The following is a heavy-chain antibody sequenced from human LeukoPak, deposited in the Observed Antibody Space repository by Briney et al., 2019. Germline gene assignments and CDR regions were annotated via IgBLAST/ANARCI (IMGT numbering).Heavy chain of an antibody. CDR1: GGTFSSYA. CDR3: AIAPYYYDSSGYSQGGYYYYYMDV. J-gene: IGHJ6*03. CDR2: IIPIFGTA. D-gene: IGHD3-22*01. V-gene: IGHV1-69*05. Sequence: SVKVSCKASGGTFSSYAISWVRQAPGQGLEWMGGIIPIFGTANYAQKFQGRVTITTDESTSTAYMELSSLRSEDTAVYYCAIAPYYYDSSGYSQGGYYYYYMDVWGKGTTVTVSS.